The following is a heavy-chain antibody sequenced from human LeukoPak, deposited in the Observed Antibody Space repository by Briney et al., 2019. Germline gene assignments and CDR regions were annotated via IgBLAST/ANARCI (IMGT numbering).Heavy chain of an antibody. CDR1: GGTFSSYA. CDR2: IIPIFGAA. Sequence: GSSVKVSCKASGGTFSSYAISWVRQAPGQGLEWMGGIIPIFGAANYAQKFHGRVTITADKSTSTAYMELSSLRSEDTAVYYCARAFRYFDWLKDYYYMDVWGKGTTVTVSS. V-gene: IGHV1-69*06. CDR3: ARAFRYFDWLKDYYYMDV. J-gene: IGHJ6*03. D-gene: IGHD3-9*01.